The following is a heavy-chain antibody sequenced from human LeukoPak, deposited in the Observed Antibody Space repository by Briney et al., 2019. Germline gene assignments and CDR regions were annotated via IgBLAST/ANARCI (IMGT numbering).Heavy chain of an antibody. J-gene: IGHJ2*01. CDR3: ARDYGGNSDWYFDL. V-gene: IGHV3-33*01. D-gene: IGHD4-23*01. CDR2: IWDDGNNK. CDR1: GFSFSNHG. Sequence: PGGSLRLSCATSGFSFSNHGMHWVRQAPGKRLEWVAVIWDDGNNKRYANSVNGRFTISRDNSENTLYLQMNSLRANDTAVYYCARDYGGNSDWYFDLWGRGTLLTVSS.